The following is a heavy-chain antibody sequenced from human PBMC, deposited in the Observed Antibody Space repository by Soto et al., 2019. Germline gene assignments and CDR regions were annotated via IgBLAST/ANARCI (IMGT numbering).Heavy chain of an antibody. CDR2: IYWDDDK. CDR3: AHRVTYRSSTSCPRNAFDI. Sequence: QITLKESGPTLVKPTQTLTLTCTFSGFSLSTSGVGVGWIRQPPGKALEWLALIYWDDDKRYSPSLKSRLTITKDTSKNQVVLTMTNMDPVDTATYYCAHRVTYRSSTSCPRNAFDIWGQGTMVTVSS. J-gene: IGHJ3*02. D-gene: IGHD2-2*01. CDR1: GFSLSTSGVG. V-gene: IGHV2-5*02.